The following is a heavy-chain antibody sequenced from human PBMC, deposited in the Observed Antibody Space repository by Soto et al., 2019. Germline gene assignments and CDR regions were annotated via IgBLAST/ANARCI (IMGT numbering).Heavy chain of an antibody. D-gene: IGHD3-22*01. CDR3: ARDRSGYYYDSSGGFDY. Sequence: PSETLSLTCTVSGGSVSSGSYYWSWIRQSPGKGLEWIGYIYYSGSTNYNPSLKSRVTISVDTSKNQFSLKLSPVTAADTAVYYCARDRSGYYYDSSGGFDYWGQGTLVTVSS. CDR2: IYYSGST. V-gene: IGHV4-61*01. CDR1: GGSVSSGSYY. J-gene: IGHJ4*02.